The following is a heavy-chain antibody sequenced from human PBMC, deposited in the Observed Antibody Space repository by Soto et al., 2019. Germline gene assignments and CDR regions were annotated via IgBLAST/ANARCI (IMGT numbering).Heavy chain of an antibody. Sequence: ASVKVSCKASGYTFTGYYMHWVRQAPGQGLEWMGWINPNSGGTNYAQKFQGWVTMTRDTSISTAYKELSRLRSDDTAVYYCARDPGDPRDGYYYMDVWGKGTTVTVSS. D-gene: IGHD4-17*01. CDR2: INPNSGGT. V-gene: IGHV1-2*04. J-gene: IGHJ6*03. CDR1: GYTFTGYY. CDR3: ARDPGDPRDGYYYMDV.